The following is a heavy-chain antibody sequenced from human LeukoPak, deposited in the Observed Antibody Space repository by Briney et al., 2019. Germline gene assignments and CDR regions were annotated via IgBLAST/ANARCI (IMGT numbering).Heavy chain of an antibody. CDR1: GFTFTNYA. V-gene: IGHV3-48*03. CDR2: ISGGGETT. D-gene: IGHD6-6*01. J-gene: IGHJ4*02. CDR3: AREPDYSSSDYFDY. Sequence: ETGGSLRLSCAASGFTFTNYAMSWVRQASGKGLEWVSYISGGGETTYYADSVRGRFTISRDNAKNSVYLQVNSLRAEDTAVYYCAREPDYSSSDYFDYWGQGTLVTVSS.